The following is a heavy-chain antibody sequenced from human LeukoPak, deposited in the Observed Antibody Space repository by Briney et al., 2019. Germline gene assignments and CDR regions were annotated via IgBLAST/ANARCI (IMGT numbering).Heavy chain of an antibody. CDR3: ARRRVALDV. J-gene: IGHJ6*02. CDR1: GGPISSYY. V-gene: IGHV4-59*08. Sequence: SETLSLTCTVSGGPISSYYWSWIRQPPGKGLEWIGYIYYSGSTNYNPSLKSRVTISVDTSKNQFSLKLSSVTAADTAVYYCARRRVALDVWGQGTTVTVSS. CDR2: IYYSGST. D-gene: IGHD5-12*01.